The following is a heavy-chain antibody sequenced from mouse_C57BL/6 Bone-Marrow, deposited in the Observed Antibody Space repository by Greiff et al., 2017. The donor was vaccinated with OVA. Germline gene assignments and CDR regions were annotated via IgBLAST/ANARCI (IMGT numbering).Heavy chain of an antibody. J-gene: IGHJ4*01. CDR2: ISDGGSYT. CDR1: GFTFSSYA. CDR3: ARDRAYYSNFYYYAMDY. V-gene: IGHV5-4*01. D-gene: IGHD2-5*01. Sequence: EVNVVESGGGLVKPGGSLKLSCAASGFTFSSYAMSWVRQTPEKRLEWVATISDGGSYTYYPDNVKGRFTISRDNAKNNLYLQMSHLKSEDTAMYYCARDRAYYSNFYYYAMDYWGQGTSVTVSS.